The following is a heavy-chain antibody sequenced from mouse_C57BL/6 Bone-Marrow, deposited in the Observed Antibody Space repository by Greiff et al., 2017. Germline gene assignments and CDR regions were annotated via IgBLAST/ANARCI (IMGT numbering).Heavy chain of an antibody. V-gene: IGHV5-4*01. Sequence: EVKLVESGGGLVKPGGSLTLSCAASGFTFSSYAMSWVRQTPEKRLEWVATISDGGSYTYYPDNVKGRFTISRDNAKDNLYLQMSHLKSEDTAMYYCARDQNAMDYWGQGTSVTVSS. CDR1: GFTFSSYA. CDR2: ISDGGSYT. J-gene: IGHJ4*01. CDR3: ARDQNAMDY.